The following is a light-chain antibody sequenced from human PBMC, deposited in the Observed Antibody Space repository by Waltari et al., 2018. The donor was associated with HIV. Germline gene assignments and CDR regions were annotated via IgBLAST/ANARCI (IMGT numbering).Light chain of an antibody. CDR1: TSHIRSNY. Sequence: SVLTQPPSASGTPGQGVTISCSGSTSHIRSNYVSCYHHLPGTAPKLPIHRNNQRPSGVPDRFSGSTSGTSASLAISGLRSEDEAEYYCVAWDDSLGGVVFGGGTKVAVL. CDR2: RNN. CDR3: VAWDDSLGGVV. V-gene: IGLV1-47*01. J-gene: IGLJ2*01.